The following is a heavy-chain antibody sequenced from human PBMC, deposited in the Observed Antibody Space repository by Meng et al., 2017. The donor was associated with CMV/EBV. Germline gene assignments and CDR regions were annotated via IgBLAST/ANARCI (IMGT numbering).Heavy chain of an antibody. CDR3: ARRQYYGSGSPPHYYFDY. Sequence: FCTFAISWVRQVPGPGLEWMGGIIPILGIANYAQKFQGRVTITADNSTSTDYMELSSLRSEDTAVYYCARRQYYGSGSPPHYYFDYWGQGTLVTVSS. D-gene: IGHD3-10*01. J-gene: IGHJ4*02. V-gene: IGHV1-69*10. CDR1: FCTFA. CDR2: IIPILGIA.